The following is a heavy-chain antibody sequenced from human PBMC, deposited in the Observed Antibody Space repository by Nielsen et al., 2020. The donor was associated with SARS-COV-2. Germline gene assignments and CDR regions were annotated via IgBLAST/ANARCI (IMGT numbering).Heavy chain of an antibody. Sequence: GGSLRLSCAASGFTFSTYWMHWVRPAPGKGLVWVSRINSDGSSTSYADSVKGRFTISRDNAKNTLYLQMNSLRAEDTAVYYCATTVTTAQEAFDIWGQGTMVTVSS. CDR3: ATTVTTAQEAFDI. CDR1: GFTFSTYW. D-gene: IGHD4-17*01. V-gene: IGHV3-74*01. CDR2: INSDGSST. J-gene: IGHJ3*02.